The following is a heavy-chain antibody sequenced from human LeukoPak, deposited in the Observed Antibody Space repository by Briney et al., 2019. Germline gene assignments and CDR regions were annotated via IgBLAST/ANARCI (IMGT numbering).Heavy chain of an antibody. CDR3: AKAASSSWPSYYYGMDV. V-gene: IGHV3-23*01. CDR1: RFTFNSYA. CDR2: IGGSNGIT. J-gene: IGHJ6*02. D-gene: IGHD6-13*01. Sequence: GGSLRLSCAASRFTFNSYAMSWVRQAPGKGPEWVSVIGGSNGITFYVGSVKGRFTISKDNSKNTVYLQMSSLRVDDTAVYYCAKAASSSWPSYYYGMDVWGQGTTVTVS.